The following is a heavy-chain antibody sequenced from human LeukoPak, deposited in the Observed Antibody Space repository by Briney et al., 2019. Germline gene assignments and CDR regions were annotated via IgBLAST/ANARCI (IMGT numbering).Heavy chain of an antibody. D-gene: IGHD6-13*01. Sequence: SETLSLTCTVSGGSISSYYWSRIRQPPGKGLEWIGYIYYSGSTNYNPSLKSRVTISVDTSKNQFSLKLSSVTAADTAVYYCAREGAARVGDAFDIWGQGTMVTVSS. J-gene: IGHJ3*02. CDR3: AREGAARVGDAFDI. CDR2: IYYSGST. V-gene: IGHV4-59*12. CDR1: GGSISSYY.